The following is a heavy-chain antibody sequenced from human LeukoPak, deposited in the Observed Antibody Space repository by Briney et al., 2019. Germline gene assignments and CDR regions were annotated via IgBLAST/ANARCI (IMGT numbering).Heavy chain of an antibody. V-gene: IGHV3-48*03. CDR2: ISGSGSTI. CDR3: ARGGWDDY. J-gene: IGHJ4*02. CDR1: GFTFNSYE. D-gene: IGHD6-19*01. Sequence: QSGGSLRLSCATSGFTFNSYEMNWVRQAPGKGLEWVSYISGSGSTIYYADSVKGRFTISRDNAKNSLYLQMNSLRAEDTAVYYCARGGWDDYWGQGTLVTVSS.